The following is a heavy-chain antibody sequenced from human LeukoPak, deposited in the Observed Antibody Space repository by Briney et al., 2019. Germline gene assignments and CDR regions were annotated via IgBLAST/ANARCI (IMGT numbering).Heavy chain of an antibody. D-gene: IGHD6-19*01. Sequence: SETLPLTCTVSGGSISSYYWSWIRQPPGKGLEWIGYIYYSGSTNYNPSLKSRVTISVDTSKNQFSLKLSSVTAADTAVYYCARGNPHSSGWYTGYYYGMDVWGQGTTVTVSS. CDR2: IYYSGST. V-gene: IGHV4-59*01. CDR1: GGSISSYY. CDR3: ARGNPHSSGWYTGYYYGMDV. J-gene: IGHJ6*02.